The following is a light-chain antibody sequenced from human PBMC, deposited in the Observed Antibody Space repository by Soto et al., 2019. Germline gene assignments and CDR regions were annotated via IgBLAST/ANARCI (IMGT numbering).Light chain of an antibody. Sequence: DIQMTQSPSSLSASVGDRVTITCRASQTINSYLNWYQQKPGKAPKLLMYGASSLESGVPPRFSGAGSGTDFTLTINSLQPEDFATYYCQQSQSAPLTFDGGTKVEIK. J-gene: IGKJ4*01. V-gene: IGKV1-39*01. CDR3: QQSQSAPLT. CDR2: GAS. CDR1: QTINSY.